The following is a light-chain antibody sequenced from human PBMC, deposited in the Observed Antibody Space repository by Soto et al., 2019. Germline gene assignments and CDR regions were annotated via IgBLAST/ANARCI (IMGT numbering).Light chain of an antibody. J-gene: IGKJ2*01. CDR2: GAS. CDR1: QSVSSN. V-gene: IGKV3-15*01. Sequence: EIVMTQSPATLSVSPGERATLSCRASQSVSSNLAWYQQKPGQAPRLLIYGASTRATGIPARFSGSGSGTEFTLTISSLQSEDFAVYYCHHYNDWPPGDTFGQGTKLEIK. CDR3: HHYNDWPPGDT.